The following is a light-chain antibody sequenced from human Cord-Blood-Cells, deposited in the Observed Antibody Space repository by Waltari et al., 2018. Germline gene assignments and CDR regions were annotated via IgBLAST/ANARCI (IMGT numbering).Light chain of an antibody. J-gene: IGKJ3*01. V-gene: IGKV1-8*01. Sequence: AIRMTQSPSSFSASTGARVPITCRASQGISSYLAWDQQKPGKAPKLLIYAASTLQSGVPSRFSGSGSGTDFTLTISCLQSEDFATYYCQQYYSYPFTFGPGTKVDIK. CDR2: AAS. CDR3: QQYYSYPFT. CDR1: QGISSY.